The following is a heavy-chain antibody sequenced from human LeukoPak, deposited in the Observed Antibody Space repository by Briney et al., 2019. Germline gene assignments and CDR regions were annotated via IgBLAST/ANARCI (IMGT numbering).Heavy chain of an antibody. D-gene: IGHD3-10*01. J-gene: IGHJ6*03. Sequence: ASVKVSCKASGYTFTGYYMHWVRQAPGQGLEWMGWINPNSGGTNYAQKFQGRVTMTRDTSISTAYMELSRLRSDDTAVYYCARDLGGGLGSYYNYYYYMDVWGKGTTVTVSS. CDR1: GYTFTGYY. CDR3: ARDLGGGLGSYYNYYYYMDV. CDR2: INPNSGGT. V-gene: IGHV1-2*02.